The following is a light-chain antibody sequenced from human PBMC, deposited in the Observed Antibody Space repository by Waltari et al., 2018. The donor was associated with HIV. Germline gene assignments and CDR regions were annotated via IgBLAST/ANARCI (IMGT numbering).Light chain of an antibody. J-gene: IGKJ4*01. V-gene: IGKV3-15*01. CDR3: QQSNNWPPLT. CDR1: QSVSSH. CDR2: GAS. Sequence: EIVMTQSPATLSVSPGERATLSGRDSQSVSSHLAWYQQKPGQAPRLLIYGASTRATGIASRFSGMWSGKEVTLTSSSLQSEDCAVDYCQQSNNWPPLTFGGGTKVEIK.